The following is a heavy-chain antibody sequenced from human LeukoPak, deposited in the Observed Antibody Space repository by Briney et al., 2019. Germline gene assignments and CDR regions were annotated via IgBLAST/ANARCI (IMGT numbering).Heavy chain of an antibody. CDR1: GGSISSSSYY. J-gene: IGHJ4*02. V-gene: IGHV4-39*01. D-gene: IGHD3-10*01. CDR2: IYYSGST. Sequence: PSETLSLTCTVSGGSISSSSYYWGWIRQPPGKGLEWIGSIYYSGSTYYNPSLKSRVTISVDTSKNQFSLKLSSVTAADTAVYYCARHGLLWSGESFDYWGQGTLVTVSS. CDR3: ARHGLLWSGESFDY.